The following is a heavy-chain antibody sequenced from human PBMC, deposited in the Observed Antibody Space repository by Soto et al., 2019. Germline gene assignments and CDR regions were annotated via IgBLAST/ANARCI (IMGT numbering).Heavy chain of an antibody. CDR3: ARVPAAILGYYYYYMDV. CDR1: GFTFSSYG. CDR2: IWDDGSNK. J-gene: IGHJ6*03. D-gene: IGHD2-2*01. V-gene: IGHV3-33*01. Sequence: QVQLVESGGGVVQPGRSLRLSCAASGFTFSSYGMHWVRQAPGKGLEWVAVIWDDGSNKYYADSVKGRFTISRDNSKNTLYLQMTSLRAEDTAVYYCARVPAAILGYYYYYMDVWGKGTTVTVSS.